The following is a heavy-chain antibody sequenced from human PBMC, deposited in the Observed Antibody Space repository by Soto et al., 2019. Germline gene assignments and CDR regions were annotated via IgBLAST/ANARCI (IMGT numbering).Heavy chain of an antibody. V-gene: IGHV4-31*03. J-gene: IGHJ6*02. CDR3: ASPSAPTYYYDSSGYGGGMDV. CDR1: GGTISSGDYY. D-gene: IGHD3-22*01. Sequence: PSETLSLTCTVSGGTISSGDYYWSWIRQHPGKGLERIGYIYYSGSTYYNPSLKSRVTISVDTSKNQFSLKLSSVTAADTAVYYCASPSAPTYYYDSSGYGGGMDVWGQGTTVTVSS. CDR2: IYYSGST.